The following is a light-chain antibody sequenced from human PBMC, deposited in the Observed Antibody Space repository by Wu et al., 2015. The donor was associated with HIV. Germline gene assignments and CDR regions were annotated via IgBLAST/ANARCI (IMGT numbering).Light chain of an antibody. CDR2: DAS. CDR3: QQLNSFPLT. Sequence: AIQLTQSPSSLSASIGDRVNITCRASQDIFTYLAWHQQTPGKAPRVLIYDASTLQRGVSSRFSGSGSGADFTLTISGLQREDFAIYFCQQLNSFPLTFGQGSRLEI. V-gene: IGKV1-13*02. CDR1: QDIFTY. J-gene: IGKJ5*01.